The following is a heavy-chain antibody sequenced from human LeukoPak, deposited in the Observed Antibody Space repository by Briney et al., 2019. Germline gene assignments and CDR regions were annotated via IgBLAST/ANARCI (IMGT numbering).Heavy chain of an antibody. CDR3: AKGRAKATVTTGDH. D-gene: IGHD4-17*01. V-gene: IGHV3-23*01. CDR2: ISGSGGST. Sequence: GGSLRLSCAASGFTFGSYAMSWVRQAPGKGLEWVSAISGSGGSTHYADSVKGRFTISRDNSKNTLYLQMNSLRADDTAVYYCAKGRAKATVTTGDHWGQGPLATVSS. J-gene: IGHJ4*02. CDR1: GFTFGSYA.